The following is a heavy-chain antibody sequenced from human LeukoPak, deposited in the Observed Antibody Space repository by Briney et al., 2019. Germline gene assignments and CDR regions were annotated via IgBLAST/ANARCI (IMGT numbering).Heavy chain of an antibody. Sequence: ASVKVSCKASGYTFTSYGISWVRQAPGQGLEWMGWISAYNGNTNYAQKLQGRVTMTTDTSTSTAYMELSSLRSEDTAVYYCARDEWELLDDAFDIWGQGTMVTVSS. CDR2: ISAYNGNT. J-gene: IGHJ3*02. D-gene: IGHD1-26*01. V-gene: IGHV1-18*01. CDR1: GYTFTSYG. CDR3: ARDEWELLDDAFDI.